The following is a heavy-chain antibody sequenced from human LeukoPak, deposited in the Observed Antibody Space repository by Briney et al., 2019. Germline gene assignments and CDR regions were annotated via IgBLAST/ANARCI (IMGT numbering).Heavy chain of an antibody. D-gene: IGHD3-22*01. J-gene: IGHJ4*02. V-gene: IGHV3-74*01. Sequence: GGSLRLSCAASGFTFSSYWMHWVRHAPGKGLVWVSRISTDGTTTSSADSVKGRFTISRDNAKNTLYLQMNSLRAEDTAVYYCAREAYSDRSFDYWGQGSLVTVSS. CDR1: GFTFSSYW. CDR2: ISTDGTTT. CDR3: AREAYSDRSFDY.